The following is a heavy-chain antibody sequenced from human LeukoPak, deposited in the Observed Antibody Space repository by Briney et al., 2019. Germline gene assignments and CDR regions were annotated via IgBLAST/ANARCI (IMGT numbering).Heavy chain of an antibody. J-gene: IGHJ4*02. CDR1: GGSFSGYY. CDR2: INHSGST. D-gene: IGHD6-19*01. CDR3: ASPSSGWYGRKSFDY. Sequence: PSETLSLTCAVYGGSFSGYYWSWIRQPPGKGLEWIGEINHSGSTNYNPSLKSRVTISVDTSKNQFSLKLSSVTAADTAVYYCASPSSGWYGRKSFDYWGRGTLVTVSS. V-gene: IGHV4-34*01.